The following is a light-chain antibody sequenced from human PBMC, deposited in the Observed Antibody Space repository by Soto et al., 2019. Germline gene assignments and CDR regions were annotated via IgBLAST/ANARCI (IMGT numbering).Light chain of an antibody. J-gene: IGLJ2*01. CDR3: NSYTSSTTLV. CDR1: SSDVGGYDY. CDR2: DVG. Sequence: QSALTQPASVSGSPGQSITISCTGTSSDVGGYDYVSWFQQHPGKAPKLMIYDVGNRPSGVSNRFSGSKSGNTASLTISGLQAEDEADEYCNSYTSSTTLVFGGGTKVTVL. V-gene: IGLV2-14*01.